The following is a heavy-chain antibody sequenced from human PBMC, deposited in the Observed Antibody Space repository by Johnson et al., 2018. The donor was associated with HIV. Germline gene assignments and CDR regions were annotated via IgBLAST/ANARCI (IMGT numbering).Heavy chain of an antibody. V-gene: IGHV3-30-3*01. D-gene: IGHD4-17*01. CDR2: ISYDGSNK. CDR1: GFTFSSYA. J-gene: IGHJ3*02. Sequence: QVQLVESGGGVVQPGGSLRLSCAASGFTFSSYAMHWVRQAPGKGLEWVAVISYDGSNKYYADSVQGRFTISRDNSKNTLYLQMNSLRAEDTAVYYCARPGGDYSAFDIWGQGTMVTVSS. CDR3: ARPGGDYSAFDI.